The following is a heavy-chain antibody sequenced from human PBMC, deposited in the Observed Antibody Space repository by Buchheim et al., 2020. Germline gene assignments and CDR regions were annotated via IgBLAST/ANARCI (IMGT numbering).Heavy chain of an antibody. J-gene: IGHJ4*02. D-gene: IGHD2-21*02. CDR3: AKGTVTAIQWWAVYFDY. CDR2: ISYDGSNK. V-gene: IGHV3-30*18. CDR1: GSTFSSYG. Sequence: QVQLVESGGGVVQPGRSLRLSCAASGSTFSSYGMHWVRQAPGKGLEWVAVISYDGSNKYYADSVKGRFTISRDNSKNTLYLQMNSLRAEDTAVYYCAKGTVTAIQWWAVYFDYWGQGTL.